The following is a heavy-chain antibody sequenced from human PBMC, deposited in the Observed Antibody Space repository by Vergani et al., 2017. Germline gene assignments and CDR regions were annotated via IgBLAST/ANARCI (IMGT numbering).Heavy chain of an antibody. CDR1: GFTFDDYA. CDR2: ISWDGGST. Sequence: EVQLVESGGVVVQPGGSLRLSCAASGFTFDDYAMPWVRQAPGKGLEWVSLISWDGGSTYYADSVKGRFTISRDNSKNSLYLQMNSLRAEDTALYYCAKDRGGSYCFDYWGQGTLVTVSS. V-gene: IGHV3-43D*03. D-gene: IGHD1-26*01. CDR3: AKDRGGSYCFDY. J-gene: IGHJ4*02.